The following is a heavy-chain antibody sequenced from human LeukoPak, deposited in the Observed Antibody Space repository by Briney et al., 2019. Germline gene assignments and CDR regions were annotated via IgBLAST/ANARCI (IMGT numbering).Heavy chain of an antibody. D-gene: IGHD3-22*01. CDR2: IIPIFGTA. CDR3: ARTYYYDSSALGGLDY. V-gene: IGHV1-69*05. CDR1: GGTFSSYA. J-gene: IGHJ4*02. Sequence: ASVKVSCKASGGTFSSYAISWVRQAPGQGLEWMGRIIPIFGTANYAQKFQGRVTITTDESTSTAYMELSSLRSEDTAVYNCARTYYYDSSALGGLDYWGQGTLVTVSS.